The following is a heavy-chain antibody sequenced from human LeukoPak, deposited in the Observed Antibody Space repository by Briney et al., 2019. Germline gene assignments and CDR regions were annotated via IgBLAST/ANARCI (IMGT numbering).Heavy chain of an antibody. CDR2: IYYSGST. D-gene: IGHD5-18*01. V-gene: IGHV4-31*03. CDR3: AGNKRVDTAMEIDY. CDR1: GGSISSGGYY. J-gene: IGHJ4*02. Sequence: SETLSLTCTVSGGSISSGGYYWSWIRQHPGKGLEWIGYIYYSGSTYYNPSLKSRVTISVDTSKNQFSLKLSSVTAADTAVYYCAGNKRVDTAMEIDYWGQGTLVTVSS.